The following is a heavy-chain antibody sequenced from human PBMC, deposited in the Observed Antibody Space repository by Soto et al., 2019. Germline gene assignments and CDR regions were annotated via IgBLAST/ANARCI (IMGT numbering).Heavy chain of an antibody. CDR3: ATKRRSSWYSLFYYYGMDV. CDR1: GYTFTSYG. D-gene: IGHD6-13*01. CDR2: ISAYNGNT. Sequence: QVQLVQSGAEVKKPGASVKVSCKASGYTFTSYGISWVRQAPGQGLEWMGWISAYNGNTNYAQKLQGRVTMPSDTSTSTGYKEQRSLRSDFTAVYYCATKRRSSWYSLFYYYGMDVWGQVPTVTVSS. V-gene: IGHV1-18*01. J-gene: IGHJ6*02.